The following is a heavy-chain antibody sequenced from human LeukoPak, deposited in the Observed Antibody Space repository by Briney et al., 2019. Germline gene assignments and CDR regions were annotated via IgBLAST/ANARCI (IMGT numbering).Heavy chain of an antibody. CDR1: GFTFSTYA. Sequence: GGSLRLSCAASGFTFSTYAMHWVRQAPGKGLEWVAVISYDGTTKYHADSVKGRFTISRDNSKNTLYLQMNTLRAEDTAVYYRARVRIVGSTYDAFDIWGQGTMVTVSS. D-gene: IGHD1-26*01. J-gene: IGHJ3*02. CDR3: ARVRIVGSTYDAFDI. CDR2: ISYDGTTK. V-gene: IGHV3-30-3*01.